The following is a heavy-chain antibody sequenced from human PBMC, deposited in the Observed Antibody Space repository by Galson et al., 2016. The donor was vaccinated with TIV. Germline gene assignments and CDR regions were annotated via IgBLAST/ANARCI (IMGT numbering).Heavy chain of an antibody. D-gene: IGHD2/OR15-2a*01. J-gene: IGHJ6*02. CDR3: ARAASMANHFYYGMDV. V-gene: IGHV1-69*05. CDR2: IIPMSGAS. Sequence: SVKVSCKASGGTFSNFAISWVRQAPGQGLEWIGGIIPMSGASKYAQRFQGRVTMTTDESTRTADMELSSLRSDDTAVYYCARAASMANHFYYGMDVWGQGTTVTVSS. CDR1: GGTFSNFA.